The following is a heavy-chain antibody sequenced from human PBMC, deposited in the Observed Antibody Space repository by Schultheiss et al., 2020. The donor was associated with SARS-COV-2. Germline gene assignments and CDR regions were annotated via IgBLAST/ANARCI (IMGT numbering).Heavy chain of an antibody. J-gene: IGHJ4*02. CDR2: IIPIFGTA. V-gene: IGHV1-69*13. Sequence: SVKVSCKASGGTFSSYAISWVRQAPGQGLEWMGGIIPIFGTANYAQKFQGRVTITADESTSTAYMELTSLRSDDTAVYYCARGKVAGGLPDHWGQGTLVTVSS. CDR3: ARGKVAGGLPDH. CDR1: GGTFSSYA. D-gene: IGHD6-13*01.